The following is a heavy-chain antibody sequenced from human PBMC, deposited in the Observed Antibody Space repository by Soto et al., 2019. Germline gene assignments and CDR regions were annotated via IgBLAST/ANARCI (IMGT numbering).Heavy chain of an antibody. D-gene: IGHD2-8*01. J-gene: IGHJ6*02. CDR1: GYRFASYW. Sequence: PGESLKISCKGSGYRFASYWIAWVRQIPGKDLEWMGIIYPGDSDSIYSPSFQGQVTISADKSASTAYLQWSSLKASDTAMYYCARQGSNGAYYYYGMAVWGQGTTVTVSS. CDR3: ARQGSNGAYYYYGMAV. CDR2: IYPGDSDS. V-gene: IGHV5-51*01.